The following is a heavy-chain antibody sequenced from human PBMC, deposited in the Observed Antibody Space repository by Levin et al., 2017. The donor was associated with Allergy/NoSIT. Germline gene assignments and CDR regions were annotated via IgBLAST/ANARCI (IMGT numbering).Heavy chain of an antibody. Sequence: ASVKVSCKASGYTFTSYYMHWVRQAPGQGLEWMGIINPSGGSTSYAQKFQGRVTMTRDTSTSTVYMELSSLRSEDTAVYYCARESIAVAGTESFDYWGQGTLVTVSS. D-gene: IGHD6-19*01. CDR3: ARESIAVAGTESFDY. CDR2: INPSGGST. J-gene: IGHJ4*02. CDR1: GYTFTSYY. V-gene: IGHV1-46*01.